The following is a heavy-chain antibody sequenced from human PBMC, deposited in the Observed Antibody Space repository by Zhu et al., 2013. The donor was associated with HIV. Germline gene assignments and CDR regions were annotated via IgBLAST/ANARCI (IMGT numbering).Heavy chain of an antibody. CDR3: AGEFRTHYYDSSGYGL. CDR1: GGTFSSYA. CDR2: IIPIFGTA. J-gene: IGHJ4*02. D-gene: IGHD3-22*01. Sequence: QVQLVQSGAEVKKPGSSVKVSCKASGGTFSSYAISWVRQAPGQGLEWMGGIIPIFGTANYAQKFQGRVTITADKSTSTAYMELSSLRSEDTAVYYCAGEFRTHYYDSSGYGLWGQGTLVTVSS. V-gene: IGHV1-69*06.